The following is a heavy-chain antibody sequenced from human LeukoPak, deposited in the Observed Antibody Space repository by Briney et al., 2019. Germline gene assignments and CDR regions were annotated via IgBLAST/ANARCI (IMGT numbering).Heavy chain of an antibody. CDR2: IFTSRST. V-gene: IGHV4-4*07. CDR1: GGSISTYY. CDR3: ARPAGITMINYYYYYLDV. D-gene: IGHD3-22*01. J-gene: IGHJ6*03. Sequence: PSETLSLTCTVSGGSISTYYWSWIRQPAGKGLEWIGRIFTSRSTNYNPSLKSRVTISVDKSKNQFSLRLSSVTAADTAIYYCARPAGITMINYYYYYLDVWGKGTTVTVSS.